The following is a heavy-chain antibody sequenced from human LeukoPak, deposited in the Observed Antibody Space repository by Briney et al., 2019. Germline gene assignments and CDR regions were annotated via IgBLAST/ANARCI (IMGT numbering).Heavy chain of an antibody. CDR3: ARGWGSDSSGYYFDFQH. CDR1: GYTFTGYY. Sequence: ASVKVSCKASGYTFTGYYMHWVRQAPGQGLEWMGRINPNSGGTNYAQKFQGRVTMTRDTSISTAYMELSRLRSEDTAVYYCARGWGSDSSGYYFDFQHWGQGTLVTVSS. CDR2: INPNSGGT. V-gene: IGHV1-2*06. D-gene: IGHD3-22*01. J-gene: IGHJ1*01.